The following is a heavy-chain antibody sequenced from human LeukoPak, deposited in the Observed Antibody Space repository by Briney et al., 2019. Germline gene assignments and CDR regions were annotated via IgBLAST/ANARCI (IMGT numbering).Heavy chain of an antibody. J-gene: IGHJ6*03. Sequence: ASVKVSCKASGYTFTSNYLHWVRQAPGQGLEWMGINNPSDGATNYAQKFQGRVTITADESTSTAYMELSSLRSEDTAVYYCARGYSSANSQYYYYMDVWGKGTTVTVSS. CDR2: NNPSDGAT. CDR1: GYTFTSNY. V-gene: IGHV1-46*01. D-gene: IGHD6-19*01. CDR3: ARGYSSANSQYYYYMDV.